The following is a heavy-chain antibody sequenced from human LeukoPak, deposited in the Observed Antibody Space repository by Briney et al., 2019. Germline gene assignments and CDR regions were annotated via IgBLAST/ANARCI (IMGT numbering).Heavy chain of an antibody. D-gene: IGHD3-22*01. Sequence: SETQSLTCTVSGGSISSYYWSWIRQPPGKGLEWIGYIYYSGSTNYNPSLKSRVTISVDTSKNQFSLKLSSVTAADTAVYYCARGGYYDSSGYHTVYYFDYWGQGTLVTVSS. CDR3: ARGGYYDSSGYHTVYYFDY. CDR2: IYYSGST. CDR1: GGSISSYY. J-gene: IGHJ4*02. V-gene: IGHV4-59*01.